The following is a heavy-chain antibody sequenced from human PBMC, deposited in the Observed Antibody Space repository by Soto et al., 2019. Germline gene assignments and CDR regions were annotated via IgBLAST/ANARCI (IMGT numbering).Heavy chain of an antibody. J-gene: IGHJ6*02. V-gene: IGHV5-10-1*01. CDR2: IDPSDSYT. CDR3: ARSGPRGSYYYYGMDV. Sequence: PGESLKISCKGSGYSFTSYWISWVRQMPGKGLEWMGRIDPSDSYTNYSPSFQGHVTISADKSISTAYLQWSSLKASDTAMYYCARSGPRGSYYYYGMDVWGQGTTVTVSS. CDR1: GYSFTSYW. D-gene: IGHD3-10*01.